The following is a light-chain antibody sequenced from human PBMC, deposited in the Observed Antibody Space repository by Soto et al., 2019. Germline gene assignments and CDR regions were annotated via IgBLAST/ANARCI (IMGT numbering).Light chain of an antibody. CDR2: EVN. V-gene: IGLV2-14*01. J-gene: IGLJ1*01. CDR3: SAYTTTSTLI. CDR1: SNDVGGYDY. Sequence: QSALDQPASVSGSPGESVTISCTGTSNDVGGYDYVSWYQQYPGTAPKLMLYEVNNRPSGVSNRFSGSKSGNTASLIISGLQTEDEADYYCSAYTTTSTLIFGTGTKVTVL.